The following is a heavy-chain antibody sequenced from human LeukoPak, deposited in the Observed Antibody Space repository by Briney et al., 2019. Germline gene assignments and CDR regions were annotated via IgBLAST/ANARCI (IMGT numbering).Heavy chain of an antibody. CDR2: IWYDGSNK. D-gene: IGHD6-6*01. CDR1: GFTFSSYG. V-gene: IGHV3-33*01. CDR3: ASLEGSSSPFDY. Sequence: GRSLRLSCAASGFTFSSYGMHWVRQAPGKGPEWVAVIWYDGSNKYYADSVKGRFTISRDNSKNTLYLQINSLRAEDTAVYYCASLEGSSSPFDYWGQGTLVTVSS. J-gene: IGHJ4*02.